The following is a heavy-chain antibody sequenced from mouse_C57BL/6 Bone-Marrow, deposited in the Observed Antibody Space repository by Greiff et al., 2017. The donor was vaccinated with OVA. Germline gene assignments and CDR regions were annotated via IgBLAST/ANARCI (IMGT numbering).Heavy chain of an antibody. CDR2: FHPYNDDT. J-gene: IGHJ3*01. CDR1: GYTFTTYP. CDR3: ARGYDGRAAWFAY. Sequence: QVQLKESGAELVKPGASVKMSCKASGYTFTTYPIEWMKQNHGKSLEWIGNFHPYNDDTKYNEKFKGKATLTVEKSSSTVYLELSRLTSDDSAVYYCARGYDGRAAWFAYWGQGTLVTVSA. V-gene: IGHV1-47*01. D-gene: IGHD2-14*01.